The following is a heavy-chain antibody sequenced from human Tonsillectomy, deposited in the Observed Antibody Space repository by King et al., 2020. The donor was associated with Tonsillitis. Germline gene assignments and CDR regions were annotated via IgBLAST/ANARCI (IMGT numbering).Heavy chain of an antibody. CDR2: IHSGGST. D-gene: IGHD3-16*01. CDR3: VRHTGGPFDY. CDR1: GFTVSDKY. V-gene: IGHV3-53*01. Sequence: VQLVESGGGLIQPGGSLRLSCEASGFTVSDKYMSWVRQAPGKGLEVVSFIHSGGSTNYAAYVKGRFTISRDNSNNTLYLQMNSLRAEDTAVYYCVRHTGGPFDYWGQGTLVTVSS. J-gene: IGHJ4*02.